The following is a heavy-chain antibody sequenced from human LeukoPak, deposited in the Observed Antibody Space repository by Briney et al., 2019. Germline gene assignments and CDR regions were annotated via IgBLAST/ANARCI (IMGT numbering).Heavy chain of an antibody. CDR1: GFTFSSYG. D-gene: IGHD6-19*01. CDR2: IWYDGSNK. Sequence: GRSLRLSCAASGFTFSSYGMHWVRQAPGKGLEWVAVIWYDGSNKYYADSVKGRFTISRDNSKNTLYLQMNSLRAEDTAVYYCARAGSSEDAFDIWGQGTMVTVSS. J-gene: IGHJ3*02. V-gene: IGHV3-33*01. CDR3: ARAGSSEDAFDI.